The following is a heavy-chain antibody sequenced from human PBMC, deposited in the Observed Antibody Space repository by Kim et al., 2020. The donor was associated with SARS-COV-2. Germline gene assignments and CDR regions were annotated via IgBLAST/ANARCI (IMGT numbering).Heavy chain of an antibody. CDR2: IYYSGST. J-gene: IGHJ5*02. D-gene: IGHD3-10*01. CDR3: ARDLMVRGLRGWFDP. V-gene: IGHV4-31*03. Sequence: SETLSLTCTVSGGSISSGGYYWSWIRQHPGKGLEWIGYIYYSGSTYYNPSLKSRVTISVDTSKNQFSLKLSSVTAADTAVYYCARDLMVRGLRGWFDPWGQGTLVTVSA. CDR1: GGSISSGGYY.